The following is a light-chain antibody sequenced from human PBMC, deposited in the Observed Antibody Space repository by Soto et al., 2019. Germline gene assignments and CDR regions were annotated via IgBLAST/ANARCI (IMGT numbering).Light chain of an antibody. CDR3: CSYAGSYTFV. CDR1: SSDVGGYNY. Sequence: QSVLTQPRSVSGSPGQSVTISCTGTSSDVGGYNYVSWYQQYPGKAPKVMIYDVKTRPSGVPDRFSGSKSGNMASLTISGLQAEDEADYYCCSYAGSYTFVFGTGTKLTVL. V-gene: IGLV2-11*01. J-gene: IGLJ1*01. CDR2: DVK.